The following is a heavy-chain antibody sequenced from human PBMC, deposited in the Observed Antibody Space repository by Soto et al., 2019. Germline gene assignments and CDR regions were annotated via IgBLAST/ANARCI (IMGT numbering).Heavy chain of an antibody. Sequence: SETLSLTCTVSGGSISSYYWSWIRQPPGKGLEWIGYIYYSGSTNYNPSLKSRVTISVDTSKNQFSLKLSSVTAADTAVYYCARGNPVEMATIFDYWGQGTLVTVSS. V-gene: IGHV4-59*01. CDR2: IYYSGST. D-gene: IGHD5-12*01. J-gene: IGHJ4*02. CDR3: ARGNPVEMATIFDY. CDR1: GGSISSYY.